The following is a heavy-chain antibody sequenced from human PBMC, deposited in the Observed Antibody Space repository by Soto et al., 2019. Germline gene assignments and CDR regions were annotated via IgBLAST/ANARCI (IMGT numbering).Heavy chain of an antibody. Sequence: ASVKVSCKASGYTFTSYYMHWVRQAPGQGLEWMGIINPSGGSTSYAQKFQGRVTMTRDTSTSTVYMELSSLRSEDTAVYYCARVPDNDIRILGYCSGGSCLNYAFDIWGQGTMVTVSS. CDR1: GYTFTSYY. CDR3: ARVPDNDIRILGYCSGGSCLNYAFDI. CDR2: INPSGGST. D-gene: IGHD2-15*01. V-gene: IGHV1-46*01. J-gene: IGHJ3*02.